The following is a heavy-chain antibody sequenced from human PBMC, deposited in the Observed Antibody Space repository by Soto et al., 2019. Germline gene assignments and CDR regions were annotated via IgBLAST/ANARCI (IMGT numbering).Heavy chain of an antibody. V-gene: IGHV3-23*01. CDR1: GFTFSSYA. CDR3: AKGDYDSSGYLHEVSDY. CDR2: ISGSGGST. Sequence: VQLLESGGGLVQPGGSLRLSCAASGFTFSSYAMSWVRQAPGKGLEWVSAISGSGGSTYYADSVKGRFTISRDNSKNTLYLQMNSLRAEDTAVYYCAKGDYDSSGYLHEVSDYWGQGTLVTVSS. D-gene: IGHD3-22*01. J-gene: IGHJ4*02.